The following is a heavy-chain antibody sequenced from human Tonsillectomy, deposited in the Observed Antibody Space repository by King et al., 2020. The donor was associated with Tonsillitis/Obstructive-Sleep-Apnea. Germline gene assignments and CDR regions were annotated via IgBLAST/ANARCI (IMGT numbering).Heavy chain of an antibody. V-gene: IGHV1-18*01. CDR3: ARGYYGFWSGYYNTGAFDY. CDR2: ISAYNGNT. J-gene: IGHJ4*02. CDR1: GYTFISYG. D-gene: IGHD3-3*01. Sequence: QLVQSGAEVKKPGASVKLSCKASGYTFISYGISWVRQAPGQGLEWMGWISAYNGNTNYAQKLQGRVTMTTDTSTSTAYMELRSLRSDDTALYYRARGYYGFWSGYYNTGAFDYWGQGTLVTVSS.